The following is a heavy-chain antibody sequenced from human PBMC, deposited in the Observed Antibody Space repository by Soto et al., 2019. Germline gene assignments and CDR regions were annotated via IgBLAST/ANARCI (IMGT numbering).Heavy chain of an antibody. CDR1: VGSVSSATYF. CDR2: ILHSGRA. CDR3: ARGMYNSGWNLDL. Sequence: QVQLQESGPGLVKPSETLSLTCPVSVGSVSSATYFWSWVRQPPGRVLEWIAYILHSGRAMYNPSLKSRVTILLNTSKTQFSLRLTSVTAADTAVYYCARGMYNSGWNLDLWGQGTVVTVSS. V-gene: IGHV4-61*01. D-gene: IGHD6-19*01. J-gene: IGHJ5*02.